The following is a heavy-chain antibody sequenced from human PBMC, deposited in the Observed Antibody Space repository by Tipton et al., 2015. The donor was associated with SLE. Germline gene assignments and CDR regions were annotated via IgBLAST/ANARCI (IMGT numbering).Heavy chain of an antibody. D-gene: IGHD5-18*01. CDR2: IYPGDSDT. Sequence: QLVQSGAEVKKPGESLKISCKGSGYSFTSYWIGWVRQMPGKGLEWMGIIYPGDSDTRYSPSFQGQVTISAAKSISTAYLQWSSLKASDTAMYYCARPLRGTAMVDAFDIWGQGTMVTVSS. V-gene: IGHV5-51*01. CDR3: ARPLRGTAMVDAFDI. CDR1: GYSFTSYW. J-gene: IGHJ3*02.